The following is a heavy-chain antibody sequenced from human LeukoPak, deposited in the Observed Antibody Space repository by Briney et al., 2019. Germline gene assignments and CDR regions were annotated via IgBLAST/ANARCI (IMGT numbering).Heavy chain of an antibody. CDR1: GFTFSNYA. CDR2: ITGSGCNT. CDR3: AKWGDYDVLTGYYVSDY. Sequence: GGSLRLSCAASGFTFSNYAMSWVRQAPGKGLEWVSGITGSGCNTYYVYSVKGRFTISRDNSKNTVFLQMNRLRDEDKAVYYCAKWGDYDVLTGYYVSDYWGQGTLVTVSS. J-gene: IGHJ4*02. V-gene: IGHV3-23*01. D-gene: IGHD3-9*01.